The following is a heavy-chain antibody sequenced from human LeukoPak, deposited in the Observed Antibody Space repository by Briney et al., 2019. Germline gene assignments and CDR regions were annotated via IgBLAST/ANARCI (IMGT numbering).Heavy chain of an antibody. CDR2: MNPNSGIT. CDR3: AREDYYDSGSNDY. Sequence: ASVKVSCKASGYTFSSYDINWVRQATGQGLEWMGWMNPNSGITAYAQKFQGRVTITRNTSISTAYMELSSLRSEDTVVYHCAREDYYDSGSNDYWGQGTLVTVSS. V-gene: IGHV1-8*03. D-gene: IGHD3-22*01. CDR1: GYTFSSYD. J-gene: IGHJ4*02.